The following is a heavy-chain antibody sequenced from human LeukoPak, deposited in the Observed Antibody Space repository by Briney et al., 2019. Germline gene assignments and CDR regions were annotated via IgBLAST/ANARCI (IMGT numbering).Heavy chain of an antibody. J-gene: IGHJ4*02. CDR3: ARSSSSSSDY. CDR1: GGSFSGYY. D-gene: IGHD6-6*01. V-gene: IGHV4-34*01. CDR2: IKHSGST. Sequence: SETQSLTCAVYGGSFSGYYWSWIRQPPGKGLEWIGEIKHSGSTNYNPSLKSRVTISVDTSKNQFSLKLSSVTAADTAVYYCARSSSSSSDYWGQGTLVTVSS.